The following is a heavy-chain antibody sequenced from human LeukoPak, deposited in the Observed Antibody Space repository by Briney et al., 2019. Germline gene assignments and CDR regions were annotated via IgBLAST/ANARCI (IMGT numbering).Heavy chain of an antibody. Sequence: SETLSLTCAVYGGSFSGYYWSWIRQPPGKGLEWIGSIYYSGSTYYNPSLKSRVTISVDTSKNQFSLKLSSVTAADTAVYYCASPESGSYGFDYWGQGTLVTVSS. CDR2: IYYSGST. V-gene: IGHV4-34*01. D-gene: IGHD1-26*01. CDR1: GGSFSGYY. CDR3: ASPESGSYGFDY. J-gene: IGHJ4*02.